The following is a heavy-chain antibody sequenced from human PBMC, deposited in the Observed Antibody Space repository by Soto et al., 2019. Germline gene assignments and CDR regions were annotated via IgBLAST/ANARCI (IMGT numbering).Heavy chain of an antibody. V-gene: IGHV3-9*01. D-gene: IGHD2-15*01. Sequence: GGALRLSCAASGFTFDDYAMHWVRQAPGKGLEWVSGISWNSGSIGYADSMKGRFTVSRDNAKNSLYLQMNSLRAEDTALYYCAKDEYSSGAHAFDIWGQGTMVTVSS. J-gene: IGHJ3*02. CDR3: AKDEYSSGAHAFDI. CDR2: ISWNSGSI. CDR1: GFTFDDYA.